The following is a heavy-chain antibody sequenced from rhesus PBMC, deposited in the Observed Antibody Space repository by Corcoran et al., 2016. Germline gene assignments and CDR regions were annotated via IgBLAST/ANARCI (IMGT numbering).Heavy chain of an antibody. J-gene: IGHJ4*01. Sequence: QLQLQESGPGLVKPTETLSLTCAVSGGSISSNYWSWIRQPPGKGLEWIGRISGSGGSTDYNPSLKSRVTISTDTSKNQFSLKLRSVTAADMAVYYCAREALKYWGDYYHGGFDYWGQGVLVTVSS. V-gene: IGHV4-173*01. D-gene: IGHD3-34*01. CDR2: ISGSGGST. CDR1: GGSISSNY. CDR3: AREALKYWGDYYHGGFDY.